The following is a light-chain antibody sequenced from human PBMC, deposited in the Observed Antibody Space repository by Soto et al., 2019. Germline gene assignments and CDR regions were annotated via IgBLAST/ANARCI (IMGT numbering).Light chain of an antibody. Sequence: DIVMTQSPLSLPVTPGEPASISRRSTQSLLHSNGYTFLDWYLQKPGQSPQLLIYLGSNRASGVPDRFSGSGSGTDFTLRISRVEAEDVGVYYCMQALQTPPYTFGQGTKLEIK. V-gene: IGKV2-28*01. CDR3: MQALQTPPYT. CDR1: QSLLHSNGYTF. CDR2: LGS. J-gene: IGKJ2*01.